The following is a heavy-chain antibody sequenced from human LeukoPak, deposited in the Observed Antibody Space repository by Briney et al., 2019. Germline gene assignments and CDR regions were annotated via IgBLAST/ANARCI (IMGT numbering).Heavy chain of an antibody. Sequence: SETLSLTCAVYGGSFSGYYWSWVRQPPGKGLEWIGEINHSGSTNYNPSLKSRVTISVDTSKNQFSLKLSSVTAADTAVYYCAVLIGYCSGGSCYTFDYWGQGTLVTVSS. D-gene: IGHD2-15*01. J-gene: IGHJ4*02. V-gene: IGHV4-34*01. CDR3: AVLIGYCSGGSCYTFDY. CDR2: INHSGST. CDR1: GGSFSGYY.